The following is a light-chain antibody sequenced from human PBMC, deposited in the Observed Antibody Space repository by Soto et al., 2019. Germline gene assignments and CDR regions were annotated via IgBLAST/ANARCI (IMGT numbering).Light chain of an antibody. Sequence: QSALTQPASVSGSPGQSITISCTGTSSDVGGYNYVSWYQQHPGKAPKLMIYDVSNRPSGVSNRFSGSKSGNTASLTISGRQAEDDGEYYCSSYTRSSSVVFGGGTELTVL. CDR1: SSDVGGYNY. CDR3: SSYTRSSSVV. V-gene: IGLV2-14*01. J-gene: IGLJ2*01. CDR2: DVS.